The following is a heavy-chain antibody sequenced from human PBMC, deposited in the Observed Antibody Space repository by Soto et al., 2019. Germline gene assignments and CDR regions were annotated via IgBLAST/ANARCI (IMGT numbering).Heavy chain of an antibody. CDR1: GYTFTYYA. V-gene: IGHV1-3*04. CDR3: ARGEGDNYGYADY. Sequence: XSVKVSCKASGYTFTYYAMRLVRHAPGQRLEWMGWIDTSNGHTKYSLKFQGRVTITRDTSASTAYMEVSSMRSEDTAVYYCARGEGDNYGYADYWGQGTLVTVS. D-gene: IGHD5-18*01. CDR2: IDTSNGHT. J-gene: IGHJ4*02.